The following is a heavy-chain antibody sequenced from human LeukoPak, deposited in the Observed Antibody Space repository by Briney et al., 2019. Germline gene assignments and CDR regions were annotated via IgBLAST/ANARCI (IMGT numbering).Heavy chain of an antibody. CDR2: ISSSSSYI. Sequence: GGSLRLSCAASGFTFSSYSMNWVRQAPGKGLEWVSSISSSSSYIYYADSVKGRFTISRDNAKNSLYLQMNSLRAEDTAVYYCARDRWYYYDSSGYSVDYWGQGTLVTVSP. CDR3: ARDRWYYYDSSGYSVDY. CDR1: GFTFSSYS. V-gene: IGHV3-21*01. J-gene: IGHJ4*02. D-gene: IGHD3-22*01.